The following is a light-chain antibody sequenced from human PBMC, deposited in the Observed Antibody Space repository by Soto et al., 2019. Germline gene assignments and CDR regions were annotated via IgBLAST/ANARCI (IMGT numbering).Light chain of an antibody. CDR1: QSISSSD. CDR2: GAS. J-gene: IGKJ1*01. Sequence: IVLTQSPGTLSLSPGERATLSCRARQSISSSDLAWYQQKPGQAPRLLIYGASSRATGIPDRFSGSGSGTDFTLTISRLEPEDFAVYYCQQYANSRTFGQGTKVEIK. V-gene: IGKV3-20*01. CDR3: QQYANSRT.